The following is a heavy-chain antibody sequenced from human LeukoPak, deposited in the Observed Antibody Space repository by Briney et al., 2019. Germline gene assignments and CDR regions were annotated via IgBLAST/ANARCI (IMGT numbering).Heavy chain of an antibody. CDR2: INHSGST. J-gene: IGHJ5*02. CDR1: GGSFSGYY. CDR3: ARGPPPTRKRLYYYGSSGYRGNWFDP. D-gene: IGHD3-22*01. V-gene: IGHV4-34*01. Sequence: SETLSLTCAVYGGSFSGYYWSWIRQPPGKGLEWIGEINHSGSTNYNPSLKSRVTISVDTSKNQFSLKLSSVTAADTAVYYCARGPPPTRKRLYYYGSSGYRGNWFDPWGQGTLVTVSS.